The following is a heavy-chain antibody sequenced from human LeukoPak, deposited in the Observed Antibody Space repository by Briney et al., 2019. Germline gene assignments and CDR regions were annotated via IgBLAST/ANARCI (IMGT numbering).Heavy chain of an antibody. D-gene: IGHD3-22*01. CDR1: GFTFSSYA. CDR2: ISGSGGST. Sequence: GGSLRLSCAASGFTFSSYAMSWGRQAPGKGLEGVSAISGSGGSTDYADSVKGRFTISRDNSKHTLYLQMNSLRAEDTAVSYCAKSLDSSGSLFDYWGQGPLVTVSS. V-gene: IGHV3-23*01. CDR3: AKSLDSSGSLFDY. J-gene: IGHJ4*02.